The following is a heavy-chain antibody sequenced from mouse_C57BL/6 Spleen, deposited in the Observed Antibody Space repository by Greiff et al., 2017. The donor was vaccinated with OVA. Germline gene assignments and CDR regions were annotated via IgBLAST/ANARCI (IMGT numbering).Heavy chain of an antibody. J-gene: IGHJ4*01. CDR2: IDPSDSAT. CDR3: ARYYGSSGEYAMDY. Sequence: VQLQQPGPELVRPGSSVTLSCKASGYTFTSYWMHWVKQRPIQSLEWIGNIDPSDSATHYNPKFKDKATLTVDTSSSTAYMQLRSLTSEDSAVEDGARYYGSSGEYAMDYWGQGTSVTVSS. CDR1: GYTFTSYW. V-gene: IGHV1-52*01. D-gene: IGHD1-1*01.